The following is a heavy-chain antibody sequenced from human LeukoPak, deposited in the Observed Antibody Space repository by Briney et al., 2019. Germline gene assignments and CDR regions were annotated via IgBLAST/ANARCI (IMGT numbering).Heavy chain of an antibody. D-gene: IGHD3-10*01. J-gene: IGHJ5*02. CDR2: INPNSDGT. CDR3: ARFMVRGVIIEAEFDP. V-gene: IGHV1-2*02. Sequence: ASVKVSCKPSGYTFTNYVINGVRQAPGQGLEWMGWINPNSDGTNYAQKFQGRVTMTRDTSISAAYMELSRLRSDDTAVYYCARFMVRGVIIEAEFDPWGQGTLVTVSS. CDR1: GYTFTNYV.